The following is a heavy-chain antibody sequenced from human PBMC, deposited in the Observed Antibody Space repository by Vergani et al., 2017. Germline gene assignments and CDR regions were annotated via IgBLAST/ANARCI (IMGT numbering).Heavy chain of an antibody. D-gene: IGHD4-23*01. CDR1: GFTFSSYG. J-gene: IGHJ3*02. Sequence: VQLVESGGGLVQPGGSLRLSCAASGFTFSSYGMHWVRQAPGKGLEWVAVIWYDGSNKYYADSVKGRFTISRDNSKNTLYLQMNSLRAEDTAVYYCAREGNSDAFDIWGQGTMVTVSS. V-gene: IGHV3-33*01. CDR2: IWYDGSNK. CDR3: AREGNSDAFDI.